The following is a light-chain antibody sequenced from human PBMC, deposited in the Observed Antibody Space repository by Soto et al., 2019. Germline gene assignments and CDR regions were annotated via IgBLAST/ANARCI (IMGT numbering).Light chain of an antibody. V-gene: IGLV2-14*01. CDR3: SSYTTSSAVV. J-gene: IGLJ2*01. CDR2: EVS. CDR1: SSDVGVYNY. Sequence: QSVLTQPASVSGSPGQSITISCTGTSSDVGVYNYVSWYQQHLGKAPKLMIYEVSNRPSGISNRFSGSKSGNTASLTISGLQAEDEADYYCSSYTTSSAVVFGGGTKVTVL.